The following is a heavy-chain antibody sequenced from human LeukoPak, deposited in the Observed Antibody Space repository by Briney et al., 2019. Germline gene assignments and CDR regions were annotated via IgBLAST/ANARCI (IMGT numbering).Heavy chain of an antibody. J-gene: IGHJ4*02. Sequence: GLXWIGYIYYSGSTYYNPSLKSRVTISVDTSKNQFSLKLSSVTAADTAVYYCARVTLPDRATDYWGQGTLVTVSS. V-gene: IGHV4-31*02. D-gene: IGHD1-14*01. CDR2: IYYSGST. CDR3: ARVTLPDRATDY.